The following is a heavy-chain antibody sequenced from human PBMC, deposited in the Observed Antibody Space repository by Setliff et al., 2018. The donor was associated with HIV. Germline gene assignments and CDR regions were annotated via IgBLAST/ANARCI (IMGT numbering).Heavy chain of an antibody. CDR3: AREQVGFGPPRGMDV. J-gene: IGHJ6*02. Sequence: SVKVSCKTSGGTFSSFVITWVRQAPGQGLEWMGGIIPMYDTRNYAQKFQGRVTITADESTSTAYMELSSLRSEDTAVYYCAREQVGFGPPRGMDVWGQGTTVTVSS. V-gene: IGHV1-69*13. CDR2: IIPMYDTR. D-gene: IGHD3-10*01. CDR1: GGTFSSFV.